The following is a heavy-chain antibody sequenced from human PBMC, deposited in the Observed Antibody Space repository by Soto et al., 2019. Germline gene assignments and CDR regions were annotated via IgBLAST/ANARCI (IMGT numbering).Heavy chain of an antibody. CDR3: ARNGVSAAADFDY. CDR1: GASISSYY. CDR2: IYYSGNT. Sequence: PSETLSLTCTVSGASISSYYWSWIRQPPGKGLEWIANIYYSGNTNYNPSLKSRVTISVDTSRNQFSLKLSSVTAADTAVYYCARNGVSAAADFDYWGQGALVTVSS. J-gene: IGHJ4*02. D-gene: IGHD2-2*01. V-gene: IGHV4-59*01.